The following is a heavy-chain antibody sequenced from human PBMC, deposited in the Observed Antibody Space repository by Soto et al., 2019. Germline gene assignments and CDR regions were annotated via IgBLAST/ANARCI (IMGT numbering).Heavy chain of an antibody. V-gene: IGHV1-46*01. D-gene: IGHD6-13*01. Sequence: ASVKVSCKASGYTFTSYYMHWVRQAPGQGLEWMGIINPSGGSTSYAQKFQGRVTMTRDTSTSTVYMELSSLRSEDTAVYYCARGWIAAAGRDVFDIWGQGTMVTVSS. CDR2: INPSGGST. CDR3: ARGWIAAAGRDVFDI. J-gene: IGHJ3*02. CDR1: GYTFTSYY.